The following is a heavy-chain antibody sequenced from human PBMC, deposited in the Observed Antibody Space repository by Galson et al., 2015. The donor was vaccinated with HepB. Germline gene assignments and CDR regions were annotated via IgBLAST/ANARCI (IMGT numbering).Heavy chain of an antibody. CDR2: IKSKTDGGTT. J-gene: IGHJ3*02. CDR1: GFTFSNAW. D-gene: IGHD6-13*01. Sequence: SLRLSCAASGFTFSNAWMSWVRQAPGKGLEWVGRIKSKTDGGTTDYAAPVKGRFTISRDDSKNTLYLQMNSLKTEDTAVYYCTTDFYLGEQLVYDIWGQGTMVTVSS. V-gene: IGHV3-15*01. CDR3: TTDFYLGEQLVYDI.